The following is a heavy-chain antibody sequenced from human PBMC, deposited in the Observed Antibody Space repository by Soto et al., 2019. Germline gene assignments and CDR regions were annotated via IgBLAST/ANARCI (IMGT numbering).Heavy chain of an antibody. V-gene: IGHV3-48*02. Sequence: GRSLRLSCAASGFTFITYSISRVRQAPGKGLEWVSSISSSSTIYYADSVKGRFTISRDNAKNSLYLQMNSLRDEDTAVYYCGGDSSGYFYPDVFDIWGQGTMVTISS. D-gene: IGHD3-22*01. CDR1: GFTFITYS. CDR2: ISSSSTI. CDR3: GGDSSGYFYPDVFDI. J-gene: IGHJ3*02.